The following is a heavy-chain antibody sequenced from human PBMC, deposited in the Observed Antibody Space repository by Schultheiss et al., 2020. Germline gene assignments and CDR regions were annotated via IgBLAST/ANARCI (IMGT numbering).Heavy chain of an antibody. CDR2: IYPGDSDT. Sequence: GGSLRLSCKGSGYSFTSYWIGWVRQMPGKGLEWMGIIYPGDSDTRYSPSFQGQVTISADKSISTAYLQWSSLKASDTAMYYCARRDRRSGSYPFDYWGQGTLVTVSS. CDR1: GYSFTSYW. J-gene: IGHJ4*02. CDR3: ARRDRRSGSYPFDY. V-gene: IGHV5-51*01. D-gene: IGHD1-26*01.